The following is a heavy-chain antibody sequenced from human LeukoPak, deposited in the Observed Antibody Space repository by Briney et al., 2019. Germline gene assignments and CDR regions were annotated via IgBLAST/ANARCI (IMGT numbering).Heavy chain of an antibody. V-gene: IGHV6-1*01. D-gene: IGHD5-12*01. CDR1: GDSVSSNSAA. Sequence: SQTLSLTCAISGDSVSSNSAAWNSIRQSPSRGLEWLGRTYYRSKWYNDYAVSVKSRITINPDTSKNQFSLQLNSVTPEDTAVYYCARTRYSGYDWDFDYWGQGTLVTVSS. CDR2: TYYRSKWYN. J-gene: IGHJ4*02. CDR3: ARTRYSGYDWDFDY.